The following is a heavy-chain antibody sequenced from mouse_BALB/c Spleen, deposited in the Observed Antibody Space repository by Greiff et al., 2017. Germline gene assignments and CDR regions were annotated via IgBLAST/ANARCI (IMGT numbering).Heavy chain of an antibody. J-gene: IGHJ3*01. CDR1: GFTFSSFG. CDR2: ISSGSSTI. CDR3: ARDGNYGGFAY. V-gene: IGHV5-17*02. D-gene: IGHD2-1*01. Sequence: VKVVEPGGGLVQPGGSRKLSCAASGFTFSSFGMHWVRQAPEKGLEWVAYISSGSSTIYYADTVKGRFTISRDNPKNTLFLQMTSLRSEDTAMYYCARDGNYGGFAYWGQGTLVTVSA.